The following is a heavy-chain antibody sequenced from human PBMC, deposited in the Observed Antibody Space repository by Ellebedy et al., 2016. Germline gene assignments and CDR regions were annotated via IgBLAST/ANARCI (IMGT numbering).Heavy chain of an antibody. V-gene: IGHV4-61*02. CDR3: ARDGVPNYDFWSGYYRREGWFDP. J-gene: IGHJ5*02. CDR1: GGSISSGSYY. D-gene: IGHD3-3*01. Sequence: SETLSLXCNVSGGSISSGSYYWSWIRQPAGKGLEWIGRIYTSGSTNYNPSLKSQVTMSVDTSKNQFSLKLSSVTAADTAVYYCARDGVPNYDFWSGYYRREGWFDPWGQGTLVTVSS. CDR2: IYTSGST.